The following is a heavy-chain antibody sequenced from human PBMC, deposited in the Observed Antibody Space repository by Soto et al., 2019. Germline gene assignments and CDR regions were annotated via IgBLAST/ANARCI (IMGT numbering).Heavy chain of an antibody. J-gene: IGHJ4*02. CDR1: GFTFTRYS. CDR3: ARESEDLTSNFDD. Sequence: GGSLRLSCAASGFTFTRYSMNWVRQAPGKGLEWVSSISSTTNYIYYGDSMKGRFTISRDNAKNSLYLEMNSLRAEDTAVYYCARESEDLTSNFDDWGQGTLVTVSS. V-gene: IGHV3-21*06. CDR2: ISSTTNYI.